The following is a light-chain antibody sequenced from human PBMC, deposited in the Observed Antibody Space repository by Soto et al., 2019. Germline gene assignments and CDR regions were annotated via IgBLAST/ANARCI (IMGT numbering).Light chain of an antibody. Sequence: IQLTQAPSALSASVGDRVTITCRASQGISSYLAWYQQKPGKAPKLLIYAASTLQTGVPSRFSGGGSGTDFTLTLSSLQPEDFATYYCQQVNSFPSTFGQGTRLEIK. J-gene: IGKJ5*01. CDR2: AAS. CDR3: QQVNSFPST. CDR1: QGISSY. V-gene: IGKV1-9*01.